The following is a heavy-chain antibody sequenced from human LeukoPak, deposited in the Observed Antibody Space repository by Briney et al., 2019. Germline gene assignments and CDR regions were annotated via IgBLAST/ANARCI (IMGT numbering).Heavy chain of an antibody. Sequence: GGSLRLSCAVSGLTFSRYAMSWVRQAPGKGLEWVSAISESGSGTYYADSVKGRFTISRDNSKDTLSLQMNSLRAEDTAVYYCAKQTGGTMIILPLDYWGQGTLVTVSS. D-gene: IGHD3-16*01. J-gene: IGHJ4*02. CDR2: ISESGSGT. CDR1: GLTFSRYA. CDR3: AKQTGGTMIILPLDY. V-gene: IGHV3-23*01.